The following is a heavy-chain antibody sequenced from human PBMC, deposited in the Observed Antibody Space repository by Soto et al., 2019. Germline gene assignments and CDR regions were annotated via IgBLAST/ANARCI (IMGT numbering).Heavy chain of an antibody. CDR2: INHSGST. D-gene: IGHD6-13*01. CDR1: GGSFSGYY. Sequence: SETLSLTCAVYGGSFSGYYWSWIRQPPGKGLEWIGEINHSGSTNYNPSLKSRVTISVDTSKNQFSLKLSSVTAADTAVYYCARGFIGDSGSWYASTTLKYWGKGSLVTFPS. J-gene: IGHJ4*02. CDR3: ARGFIGDSGSWYASTTLKY. V-gene: IGHV4-34*01.